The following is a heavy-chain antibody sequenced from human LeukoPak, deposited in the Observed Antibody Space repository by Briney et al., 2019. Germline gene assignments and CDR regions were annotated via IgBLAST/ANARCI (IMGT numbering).Heavy chain of an antibody. V-gene: IGHV3-23*01. CDR1: GFTFSSYA. CDR3: AKVVQGDSSGPIDY. D-gene: IGHD6-19*01. CDR2: ISGSGGST. J-gene: IGHJ4*02. Sequence: GGSLRLSCAASGFTFSSYAMSWVRQAPGKGLEWVSAISGSGGSTYYADSVKGRFTISRDNSKNTLYLQMNSLRAEDTAVYYCAKVVQGDSSGPIDYWGQGTLVTVSS.